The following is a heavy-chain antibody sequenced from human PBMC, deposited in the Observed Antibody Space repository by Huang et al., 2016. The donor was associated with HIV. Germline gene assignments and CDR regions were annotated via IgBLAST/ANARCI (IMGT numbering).Heavy chain of an antibody. D-gene: IGHD5-18*01. Sequence: QVLLVQSGAEVRKPGSSVKVSCTAFGGTFSSYAIRWVRPAPGPGLEWMGGIIPIFGKANYTQKFQGRVTITVDESTKTGYMELTRLTSEDTAVYYCARTAYSYGFRQGYNWFDPWGQGTPVTVSS. V-gene: IGHV1-69*13. J-gene: IGHJ5*02. CDR1: GGTFSSYA. CDR2: IIPIFGKA. CDR3: ARTAYSYGFRQGYNWFDP.